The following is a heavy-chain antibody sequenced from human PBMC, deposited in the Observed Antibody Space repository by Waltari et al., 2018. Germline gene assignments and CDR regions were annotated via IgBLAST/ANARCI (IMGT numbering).Heavy chain of an antibody. D-gene: IGHD6-19*01. Sequence: QVQLVQSGAEVKKPGSSVKVSCKASGGTFSSYAISWVRQAPGQGLEWMGGIIPIFGTANYAQKFQGRVTITTDESTSTAYMELSSLRSEDTTVYYCAALGKYSSGWLESAFDIWGQGTMVTVSS. CDR2: IIPIFGTA. V-gene: IGHV1-69*05. CDR1: GGTFSSYA. CDR3: AALGKYSSGWLESAFDI. J-gene: IGHJ3*02.